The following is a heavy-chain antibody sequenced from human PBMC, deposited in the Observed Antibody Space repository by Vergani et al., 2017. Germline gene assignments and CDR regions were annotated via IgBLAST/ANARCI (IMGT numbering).Heavy chain of an antibody. D-gene: IGHD2-15*01. V-gene: IGHV3-23*03. CDR1: GFTFSSYA. CDR3: ARGGSHFDY. J-gene: IGHJ4*02. Sequence: EVQLLESGGGLVQPGGSLRLSCAASGFTFSSYAMSWVRQAPGKGLEWVSVIYSGGSTYYADSVNGRFTISRDNSKNTLYLQMNSLRAEDTAVYYCARGGSHFDYWGQGTLVTVSS. CDR2: IYSGGST.